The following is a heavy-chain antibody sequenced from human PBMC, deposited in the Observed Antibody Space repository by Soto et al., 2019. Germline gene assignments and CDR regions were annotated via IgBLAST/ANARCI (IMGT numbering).Heavy chain of an antibody. D-gene: IGHD3-22*01. CDR1: GGLFSSYP. J-gene: IGHJ4*02. V-gene: IGHV1-69*01. CDR2: IIPVIQTA. Sequence: QEQLVQSGAEVKKPGSSVKVSCKASGGLFSSYPISWVRQVPGQGLEWMGGIIPVIQTAYYTQRFQGRVTITADESTNTAYMELSSLRSEDTAIYYCARGGSGYTWFNEFWGQGTLVTVSS. CDR3: ARGGSGYTWFNEF.